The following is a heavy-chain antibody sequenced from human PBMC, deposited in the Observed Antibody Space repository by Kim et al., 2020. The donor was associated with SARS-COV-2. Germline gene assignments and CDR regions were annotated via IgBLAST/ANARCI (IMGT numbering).Heavy chain of an antibody. CDR3: AKGITGGQQRGYFQD. J-gene: IGHJ1*01. CDR1: GFTFSSYG. Sequence: GGSLRLSCAASGFTFSSYGMRWVRQAPGKGLEWMAVMSYDGSNKYYAESVKGRFTISRDNSKSTLYLQMNSLRPEDTAVYYCAKGITGGQQRGYFQDWGQGTLVTVSS. CDR2: MSYDGSNK. D-gene: IGHD6-13*01. V-gene: IGHV3-30*12.